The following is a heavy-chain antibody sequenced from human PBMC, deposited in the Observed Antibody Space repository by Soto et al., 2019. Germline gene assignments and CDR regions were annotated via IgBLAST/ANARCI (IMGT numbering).Heavy chain of an antibody. V-gene: IGHV3-21*01. CDR2: ISSSSSYI. CDR3: ARGYDYDISDWFDA. CDR1: GFTFSSNS. J-gene: IGHJ5*02. Sequence: EVQLVESGGGLVKPGGSLRLSCAASGFTFSSNSMNWVRQARGKGLEWVSSISSSSSYIYYADSVKGRFTISRDNAKNSRYLQMNSLRSEDTAVYYCARGYDYDISDWFDAWGQGTLVTVST. D-gene: IGHD3-9*01.